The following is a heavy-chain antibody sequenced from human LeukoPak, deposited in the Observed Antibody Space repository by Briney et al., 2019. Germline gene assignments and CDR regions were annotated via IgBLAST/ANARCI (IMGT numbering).Heavy chain of an antibody. J-gene: IGHJ4*02. CDR2: IIPIFGTA. CDR3: ARDYHGGNLPLDH. D-gene: IGHD4-23*01. V-gene: IGHV1-69*05. Sequence: AVKVSCKASGGAFSSYAISWVRQAPGQGLEWMGGIIPIFGTANYAQKFQGRVTITTDESTSTAYMELSSLRSEDTAVYYCARDYHGGNLPLDHWGQGTLVPVSS. CDR1: GGAFSSYA.